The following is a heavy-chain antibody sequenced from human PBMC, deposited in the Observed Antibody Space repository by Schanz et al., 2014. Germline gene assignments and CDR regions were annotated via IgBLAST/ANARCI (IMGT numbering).Heavy chain of an antibody. CDR2: ISSRGTTI. V-gene: IGHV3-11*01. D-gene: IGHD1-26*01. CDR1: GFTFSDYY. J-gene: IGHJ6*02. CDR3: VSSSYRLLSYYYAMDV. Sequence: QVQLEESGGGLVTPGGSLRLSCAASGFTFSDYYMSWIRQAPGKGLECISYISSRGTTIYYADSVKGRFTISRDNAENSLYLQMSSLRAEDTAVYYCVSSSYRLLSYYYAMDVWGQGTTVTVSS.